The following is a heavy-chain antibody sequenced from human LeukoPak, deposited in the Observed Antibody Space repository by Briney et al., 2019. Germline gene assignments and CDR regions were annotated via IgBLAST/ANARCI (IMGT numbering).Heavy chain of an antibody. CDR1: GFTFSSYG. V-gene: IGHV3-33*01. CDR2: IWYDGSNK. CDR3: VRRERGMGIDY. Sequence: GGSLRLSCAASGFTFSSYGMHWVRQAPGKGLEWVAVIWYDGSNKYYADSVKGRFTISRDNSKNTLYLQMNSLRAEDTAVYYCVRRERGMGIDYWGQGTLVTVSS. D-gene: IGHD1-26*01. J-gene: IGHJ4*02.